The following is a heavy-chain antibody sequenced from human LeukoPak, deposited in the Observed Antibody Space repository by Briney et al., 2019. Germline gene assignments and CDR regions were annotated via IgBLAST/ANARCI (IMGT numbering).Heavy chain of an antibody. CDR1: GLTFSSSA. Sequence: GGSLRLSCAASGLTFSSSAMSWVRQAPGKGLEWVSAISNNGGYTYYADSVQGRFTISRDNSKSTLCLQMNSLRAEDAAVYYCAKQLGYCSDGSCYFPYWGQGTLVTVSS. D-gene: IGHD2-15*01. J-gene: IGHJ4*02. CDR2: ISNNGGYT. V-gene: IGHV3-23*01. CDR3: AKQLGYCSDGSCYFPY.